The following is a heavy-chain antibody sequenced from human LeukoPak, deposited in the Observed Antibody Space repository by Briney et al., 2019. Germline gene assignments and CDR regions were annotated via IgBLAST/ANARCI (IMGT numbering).Heavy chain of an antibody. CDR2: VNRDGSET. V-gene: IGHV3-7*01. J-gene: IGHJ4*02. CDR3: ARRFDS. Sequence: PGGSLRLSCAASGFALSSHWMTWVRQVPGRGPEWVANVNRDGSETYYLDSVKGRFTISRDNAQNSLYLQVNSLRADDTAVYYCARRFDSWGRGTLVTVSS. CDR1: GFALSSHW.